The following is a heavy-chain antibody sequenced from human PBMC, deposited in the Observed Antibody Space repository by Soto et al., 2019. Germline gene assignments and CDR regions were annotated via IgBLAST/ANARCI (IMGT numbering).Heavy chain of an antibody. Sequence: KTSETLSLTCTVSGGSISSSSYYWGWIRQPPGKGLEWIGSIYYSGSTYYNPSLKSRVTISVDTSKNQFSLKLSSVTAADTAVYYCARHALRGGGGDYDYWGQGTLVTVSS. D-gene: IGHD2-21*02. CDR1: GGSISSSSYY. J-gene: IGHJ4*02. V-gene: IGHV4-39*01. CDR3: ARHALRGGGGDYDY. CDR2: IYYSGST.